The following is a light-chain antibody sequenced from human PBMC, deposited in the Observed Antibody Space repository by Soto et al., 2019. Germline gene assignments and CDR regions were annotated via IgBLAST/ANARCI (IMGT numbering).Light chain of an antibody. CDR3: QQCSSWPRT. Sequence: EIVLTQSPATLSLSPGERATLSCRASQSVSSCFSWYQQKTGQAPRLLIYYASNRATGIPARFSGSGSGKDFNLTISRLEPEDFAVYSCQQCSSWPRTFGQGTKVEI. V-gene: IGKV3-11*01. CDR1: QSVSSC. J-gene: IGKJ1*01. CDR2: YAS.